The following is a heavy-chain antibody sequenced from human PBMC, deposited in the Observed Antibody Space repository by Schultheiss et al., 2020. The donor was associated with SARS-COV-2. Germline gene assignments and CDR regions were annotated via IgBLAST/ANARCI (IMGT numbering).Heavy chain of an antibody. Sequence: GGSLRLSCAASGFTFSSYAMSWVRQAPGKGLEWVAVISYDGSNKYYADSVKGRFTISRDNSKNTLYLQMNSLRAEDTAVYYCARDAGGFLGYWGQGTLVTVSS. J-gene: IGHJ4*02. D-gene: IGHD3-3*01. CDR1: GFTFSSYA. CDR3: ARDAGGFLGY. V-gene: IGHV3-30*01. CDR2: ISYDGSNK.